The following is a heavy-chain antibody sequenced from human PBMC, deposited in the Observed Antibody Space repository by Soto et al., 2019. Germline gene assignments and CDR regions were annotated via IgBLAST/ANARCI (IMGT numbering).Heavy chain of an antibody. CDR3: ARHHGSPGSYFGMDV. CDR1: GYSFTSYW. D-gene: IGHD6-13*01. J-gene: IGHJ6*02. V-gene: IGHV5-51*01. Sequence: GEPLKISCKGSGYSFTSYWINWVRQMPGKGLEWMGIIYPGDSDTRYSPSFQGQVTISADKSINTAYLQWRSLKASDTAVYYCARHHGSPGSYFGMDVWGQGTTVTV. CDR2: IYPGDSDT.